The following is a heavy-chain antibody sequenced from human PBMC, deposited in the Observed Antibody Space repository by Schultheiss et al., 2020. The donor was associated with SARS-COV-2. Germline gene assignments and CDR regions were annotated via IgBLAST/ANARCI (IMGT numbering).Heavy chain of an antibody. Sequence: ASVKVSCKASGYMFTSYGISWVRQAPGQGLEWMGGIIPIFGTANYAQKFQGRVTMTTDTSTSTAYMELRSLRSDDTAVYYCARGGVWVDSSGYLLGNYYYGMDVWGQGTTVTVSS. D-gene: IGHD3-22*01. J-gene: IGHJ6*02. CDR1: GYMFTSYG. V-gene: IGHV1-18*01. CDR2: IIPIFGTA. CDR3: ARGGVWVDSSGYLLGNYYYGMDV.